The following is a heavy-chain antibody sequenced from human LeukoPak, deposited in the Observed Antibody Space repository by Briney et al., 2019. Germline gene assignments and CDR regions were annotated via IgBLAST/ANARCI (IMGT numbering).Heavy chain of an antibody. Sequence: SETLSLTCTVSGGSISSSSYYWGWIRQPPGKGLEWIGRIYYSGSTYYNPSLKSRATISVDTSKNQFSLKLSSVTAADTAVYYCARRISGYYSRWFDPWGQGTLVTVSS. J-gene: IGHJ5*02. CDR1: GGSISSSSYY. D-gene: IGHD3-22*01. CDR3: ARRISGYYSRWFDP. CDR2: IYYSGST. V-gene: IGHV4-39*01.